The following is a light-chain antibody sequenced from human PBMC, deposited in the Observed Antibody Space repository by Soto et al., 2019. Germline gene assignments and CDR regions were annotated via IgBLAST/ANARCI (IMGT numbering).Light chain of an antibody. Sequence: EIVLTQSPATLSLSPGERATLSCRASQSVSSYLAWYQQKPGQAPRLLIYDASNRATGIPARFSGSGSGTDFTLTFSSLEPEDFPVYYWQQLSNWPPLTFGGGTRVEIK. CDR2: DAS. CDR3: QQLSNWPPLT. CDR1: QSVSSY. V-gene: IGKV3-11*01. J-gene: IGKJ4*01.